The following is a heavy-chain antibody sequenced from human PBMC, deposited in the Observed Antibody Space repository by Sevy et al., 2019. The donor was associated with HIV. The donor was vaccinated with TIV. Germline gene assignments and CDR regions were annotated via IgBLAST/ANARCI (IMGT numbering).Heavy chain of an antibody. J-gene: IGHJ4*02. CDR1: GFTFSNYA. CDR2: IKEDGSEK. V-gene: IGHV3-7*01. Sequence: GGSLRLSCAASGFTFSNYAMGWVRQAPGKGLEWVANIKEDGSEKYYVDSVKGRFTISRDNAKNSLHLQMNSLRVEDTAMYYCASDYSWGQGTLVTVSS. CDR3: ASDYS.